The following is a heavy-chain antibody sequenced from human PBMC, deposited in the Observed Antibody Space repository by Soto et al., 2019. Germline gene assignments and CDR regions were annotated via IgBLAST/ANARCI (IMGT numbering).Heavy chain of an antibody. J-gene: IGHJ6*02. CDR2: IYYSGST. CDR3: ARDHYDFWSGYSSAYGMDV. V-gene: IGHV4-39*02. D-gene: IGHD3-3*01. CDR1: GGSISSSSYY. Sequence: SETLSLTCTVSGGSISSSSYYWGWIRQPPGKGLEWIGSIYYSGSTYYNPSLKSRVTISVDRSKNQFSLKLSSVTAADTAVYYCARDHYDFWSGYSSAYGMDVWGQGTTVTVSS.